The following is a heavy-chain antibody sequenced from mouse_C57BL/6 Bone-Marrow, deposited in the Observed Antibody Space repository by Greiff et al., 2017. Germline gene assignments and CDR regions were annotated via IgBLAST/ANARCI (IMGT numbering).Heavy chain of an antibody. V-gene: IGHV1-26*01. CDR2: INPNNGGT. CDR1: GYTFTDYY. J-gene: IGHJ1*03. Sequence: EVQLQQSGPELVKPGASVKISCKASGYTFTDYYMNWVKQSHGKSLEWIGDINPNNGGTSYNQKFKGKATFTVDKSSSTAYMELRSLTSEDSAVYYCAREPISYYDSYWYFDVWGTGTTVTVSS. CDR3: AREPISYYDSYWYFDV. D-gene: IGHD1-1*01.